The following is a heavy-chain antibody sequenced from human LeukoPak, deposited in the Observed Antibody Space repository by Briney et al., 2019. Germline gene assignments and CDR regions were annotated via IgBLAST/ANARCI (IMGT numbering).Heavy chain of an antibody. J-gene: IGHJ4*02. Sequence: GGSLRLSCAASGFTFSSYGMHWVRQAPGKGLEWVAFIRYDGSNKYYADSVKGRFTISRDNSKNTLYLQMNSLRAEDTAVYYCAKDTALPAAYPQDPYYFDYWGQGTLVTVSS. D-gene: IGHD2-2*01. CDR1: GFTFSSYG. CDR2: IRYDGSNK. V-gene: IGHV3-30*02. CDR3: AKDTALPAAYPQDPYYFDY.